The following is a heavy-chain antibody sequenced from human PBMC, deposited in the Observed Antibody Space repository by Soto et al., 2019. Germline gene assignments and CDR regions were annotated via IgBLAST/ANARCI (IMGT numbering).Heavy chain of an antibody. CDR1: GFTFSSYA. Sequence: GGSLRLSCAASGFTFSSYAMSWVRQAPGKGLEWVSAISGSGGSTYYADSVKGRFTISRDNSKNTLYLQMNSLRAEDTAVYYCAKDTAVAGITSGWVGIYGMDVWGQGTTVTVSS. CDR3: AKDTAVAGITSGWVGIYGMDV. D-gene: IGHD6-19*01. CDR2: ISGSGGST. J-gene: IGHJ6*02. V-gene: IGHV3-23*01.